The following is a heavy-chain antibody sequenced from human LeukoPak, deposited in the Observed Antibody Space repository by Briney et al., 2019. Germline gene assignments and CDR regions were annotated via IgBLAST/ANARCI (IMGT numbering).Heavy chain of an antibody. D-gene: IGHD3-10*01. Sequence: GGSLRLSCAASGFTFSSHGMSWVRQAPGKELEWFSTISGSGDYTYYADSVKGRFTISRDNSKNTLYLQMNSLRAEDTAVYYCAKSIGGSFDSWGQGALVTVSS. CDR2: ISGSGDYT. J-gene: IGHJ4*02. V-gene: IGHV3-23*01. CDR1: GFTFSSHG. CDR3: AKSIGGSFDS.